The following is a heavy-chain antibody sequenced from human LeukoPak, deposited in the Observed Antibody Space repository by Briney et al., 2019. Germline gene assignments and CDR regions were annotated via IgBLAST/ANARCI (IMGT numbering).Heavy chain of an antibody. CDR1: GSIFTSYW. CDR2: IYPGDSDT. CDR3: ARFGHDSSGYYPDHFDY. D-gene: IGHD3-22*01. V-gene: IGHV5-51*01. J-gene: IGHJ4*02. Sequence: KNGESLQISCKGSGSIFTSYWIGWGRQLPGKGMEGMGIIYPGDSDTRYSPSFQGQVTISADKSISTAYLQWSSFKASDTAMYYCARFGHDSSGYYPDHFDYWGQGTLVTVSS.